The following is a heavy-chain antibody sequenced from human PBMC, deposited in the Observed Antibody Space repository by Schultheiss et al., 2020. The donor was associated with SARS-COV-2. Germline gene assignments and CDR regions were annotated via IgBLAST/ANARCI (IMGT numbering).Heavy chain of an antibody. V-gene: IGHV3-15*01. CDR3: AKDEDYYYDTGDAFDI. J-gene: IGHJ3*02. D-gene: IGHD3-22*01. Sequence: GGSLRLSCAASGFTFSNAWMSWVRQAPGKGLEWVGRIKSKTDGGTTDYAAPVKGRFTISRDDSKNTLYLQMNSLRAEDTAVYYCAKDEDYYYDTGDAFDIWGQGTMVTVSS. CDR1: GFTFSNAW. CDR2: IKSKTDGGTT.